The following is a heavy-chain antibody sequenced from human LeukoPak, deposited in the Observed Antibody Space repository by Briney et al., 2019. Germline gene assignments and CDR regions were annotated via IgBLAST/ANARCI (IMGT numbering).Heavy chain of an antibody. D-gene: IGHD2-15*01. Sequence: ASVKVSCKASGYTFTSYYMHWVRQAPGQGLEWMGIINPSGGSTSYALKFQGRVTMTRDMSTSTVYMELSSLRSEDTAVYYCAVVAATHRFDYWGQGTLVTVSS. CDR1: GYTFTSYY. CDR3: AVVAATHRFDY. J-gene: IGHJ4*02. V-gene: IGHV1-46*01. CDR2: INPSGGST.